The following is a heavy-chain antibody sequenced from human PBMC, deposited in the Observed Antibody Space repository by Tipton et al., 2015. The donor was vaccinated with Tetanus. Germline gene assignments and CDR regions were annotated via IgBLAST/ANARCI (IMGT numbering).Heavy chain of an antibody. CDR1: GGTFGSYA. CDR3: GRCRRHDPKTFYGMDR. D-gene: IGHD1-1*01. Sequence: QLVQSGAEVKKPGSSVKVSCEASGGTFGSYAVNWVRQAPGQGLEWMGGIIPFSDTIEYSKKYQGRITITADRSSSPAYMELTSLRSEATAVYSWGRCRRHDPKTFYGMDRWGQGSAVIVSS. J-gene: IGHJ6*02. V-gene: IGHV1-69*06. CDR2: IIPFSDTI.